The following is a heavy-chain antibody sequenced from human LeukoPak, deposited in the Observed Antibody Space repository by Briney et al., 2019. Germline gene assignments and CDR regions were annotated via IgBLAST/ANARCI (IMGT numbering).Heavy chain of an antibody. D-gene: IGHD3-10*01. CDR3: ARAQGGYGSGSFHWFDP. CDR2: INPNSGGT. Sequence: ASVKVSCKASGYTFTGYYMHWVRQAPGQGLEWMGWINPNSGGTNYAQKFQGRVTMTRDTSISTAYMELSRLRSDDTAVYYCARAQGGYGSGSFHWFDPWGQGTLVTVSS. CDR1: GYTFTGYY. J-gene: IGHJ5*02. V-gene: IGHV1-2*02.